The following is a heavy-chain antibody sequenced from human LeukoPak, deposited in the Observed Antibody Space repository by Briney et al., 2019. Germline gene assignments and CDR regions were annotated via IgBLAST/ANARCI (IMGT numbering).Heavy chain of an antibody. CDR1: GFTFDNYA. V-gene: IGHV3-9*01. Sequence: GGSLRLSCAASGFTFDNYAMHWVRQAPGKGLEWVSGITWSSGSIGYADSVKGRFTISRDNAKNSLYLQMNSLRPEDTALYYCVKAGQGCLDYWGQGTLVTVSS. CDR2: ITWSSGSI. CDR3: VKAGQGCLDY. D-gene: IGHD2-15*01. J-gene: IGHJ4*02.